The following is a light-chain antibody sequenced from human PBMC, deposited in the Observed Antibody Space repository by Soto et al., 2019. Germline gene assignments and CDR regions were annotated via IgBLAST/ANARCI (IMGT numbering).Light chain of an antibody. CDR2: EVS. V-gene: IGLV2-23*02. J-gene: IGLJ1*01. Sequence: QSVLTQPASVSGSPVQSITISCTGTRSDVGSYNLVSWYQQHPGKAPKLMIYEVSKRPSGVSNRFSGSKSGNTASLTISGLQAEDEADYFCCSYAGSFFVFGTGTKVTVL. CDR1: RSDVGSYNL. CDR3: CSYAGSFFV.